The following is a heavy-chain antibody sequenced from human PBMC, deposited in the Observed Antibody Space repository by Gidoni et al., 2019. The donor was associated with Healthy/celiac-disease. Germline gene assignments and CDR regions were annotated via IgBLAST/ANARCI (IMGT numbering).Heavy chain of an antibody. V-gene: IGHV1-2*02. J-gene: IGHJ4*02. CDR1: GYTFTGYY. D-gene: IGHD3-22*01. Sequence: QVQLVQSGAEVKKPGASVKVSCKASGYTFTGYYMHWVRQAPGQGLEWMGWINPNSGGTNYAQKFQGRVTMTRDTSISTAYMELSRLRSDDTAVYYGERDSRDTMIVVAYYVDYWGQGTLVTVSS. CDR2: INPNSGGT. CDR3: ERDSRDTMIVVAYYVDY.